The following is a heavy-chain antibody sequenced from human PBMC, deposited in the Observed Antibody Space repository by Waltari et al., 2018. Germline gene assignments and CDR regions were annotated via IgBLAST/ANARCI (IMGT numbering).Heavy chain of an antibody. CDR1: GGSFSGYY. Sequence: QVQLQQWGAGLLKPSETLSLTCAVYGGSFSGYYWSWIRPPPGKGLEWIGEINHSGSTYYNPSLKSRVTISVDTSKNQFSLKLSSVTAADTAVYYCARKVVSYYDSSGYPITDFDYWGQGTLVTVSS. CDR3: ARKVVSYYDSSGYPITDFDY. J-gene: IGHJ4*02. D-gene: IGHD3-22*01. V-gene: IGHV4-34*01. CDR2: INHSGST.